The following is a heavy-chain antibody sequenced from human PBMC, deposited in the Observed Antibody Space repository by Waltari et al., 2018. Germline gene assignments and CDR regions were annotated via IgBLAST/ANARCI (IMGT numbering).Heavy chain of an antibody. Sequence: EVQLVESGGGLVQPGGSLRLSCEASGFAFSSYDMHWVRQPTGGGLEWVSAFCLAGVTYYPGSVTGRFTISRENAKNSLYLRMNSLGPGDTAVYYCAREETLNQKNWYDWYFDLWGRGTLVTVSS. V-gene: IGHV3-13*01. CDR1: GFAFSSYD. CDR2: FCLAGVT. D-gene: IGHD1-1*01. J-gene: IGHJ2*01. CDR3: AREETLNQKNWYDWYFDL.